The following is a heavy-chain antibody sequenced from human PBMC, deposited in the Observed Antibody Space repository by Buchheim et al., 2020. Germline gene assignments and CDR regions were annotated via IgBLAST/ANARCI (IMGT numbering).Heavy chain of an antibody. Sequence: EVQLVESGGDLVQPGGSLRLSCAASGFTFHSYDMNWVRQAPGKGLECVSFISGSAGAIYYADSVRGRFPISRDNAKNSMYLQMNSLRDEDTAVYYCARDPSHMTTVNPWDYWGQGTL. CDR2: ISGSAGAI. CDR1: GFTFHSYD. J-gene: IGHJ4*02. D-gene: IGHD4-17*01. V-gene: IGHV3-48*02. CDR3: ARDPSHMTTVNPWDY.